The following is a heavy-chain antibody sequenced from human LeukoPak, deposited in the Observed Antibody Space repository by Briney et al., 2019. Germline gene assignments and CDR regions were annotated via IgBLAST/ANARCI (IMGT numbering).Heavy chain of an antibody. CDR3: ARSGYGGYVTYYYYGMDV. CDR2: IYYSGST. J-gene: IGHJ6*02. Sequence: PSETLSLTCTVSGGSISSYYWSWIRQPPGKGLEWIGYIYYSGSTNYNPSLKSRVTISVDTSKNQFSLKLSSVTAADTAVYYCARSGYGGYVTYYYYGMDVWGQGTTVTVSS. CDR1: GGSISSYY. D-gene: IGHD5-12*01. V-gene: IGHV4-59*08.